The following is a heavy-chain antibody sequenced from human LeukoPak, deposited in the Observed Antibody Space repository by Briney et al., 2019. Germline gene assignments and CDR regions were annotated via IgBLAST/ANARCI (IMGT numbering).Heavy chain of an antibody. Sequence: GGSLRLSCAASGFTFSSYAMSWVRRAPGKGLEWVSAISGSGGSTYYADSVKGRFTISRDNSKNTLYLQMNSLRAEDTAVYYCAKQVAGTSLFDYWGQGTLVTVSS. CDR1: GFTFSSYA. D-gene: IGHD6-19*01. J-gene: IGHJ4*02. CDR3: AKQVAGTSLFDY. CDR2: ISGSGGST. V-gene: IGHV3-23*01.